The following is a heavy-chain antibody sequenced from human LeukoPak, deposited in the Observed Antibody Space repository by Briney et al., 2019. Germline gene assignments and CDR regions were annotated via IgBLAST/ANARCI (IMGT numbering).Heavy chain of an antibody. Sequence: GGSLRLSCAASGFTFSSYEMNWVRQAPGKGLEWVSYISSSGSTIYYADSVKGRFTISRDNAKNSLYLQMNSLRAEDTAVYYCARNDQLVRGRGFDYGAQGTRVSVFS. CDR3: ARNDQLVRGRGFDY. CDR1: GFTFSSYE. CDR2: ISSSGSTI. D-gene: IGHD6-13*01. J-gene: IGHJ4*02. V-gene: IGHV3-48*03.